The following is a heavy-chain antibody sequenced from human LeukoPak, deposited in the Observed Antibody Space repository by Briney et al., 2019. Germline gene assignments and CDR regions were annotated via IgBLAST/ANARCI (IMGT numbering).Heavy chain of an antibody. V-gene: IGHV3-48*04. CDR1: GFTFSSYD. CDR2: ISSRSNII. D-gene: IGHD3-22*01. Sequence: GGSLRLSCVASGFTFSSYDMNWVRQAPGKGLEWVSYISSRSNIIYSADSVKGRFTISRDNAKNSLYLQMNSLRAEDTAVYYCARAYYYKSSGYGYWGQGTLVTVSS. J-gene: IGHJ4*02. CDR3: ARAYYYKSSGYGY.